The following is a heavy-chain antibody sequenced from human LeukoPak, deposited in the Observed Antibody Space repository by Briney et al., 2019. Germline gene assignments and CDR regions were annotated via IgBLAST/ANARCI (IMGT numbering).Heavy chain of an antibody. J-gene: IGHJ5*02. V-gene: IGHV4-34*01. CDR3: ARGQYDFWSANWFDP. CDR1: GGSFSGYY. Sequence: SETLSLTCAVYGGSFSGYYWSWIRQPPGKGLEWIGEINHSGSTNYNPSLKSRVTISVDTSKNQFSLKLSSVTAADTAVYHCARGQYDFWSANWFDPWGQGTLVTVSS. CDR2: INHSGST. D-gene: IGHD3-3*01.